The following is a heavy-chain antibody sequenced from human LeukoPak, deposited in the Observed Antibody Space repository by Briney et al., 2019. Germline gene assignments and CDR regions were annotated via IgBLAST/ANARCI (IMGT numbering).Heavy chain of an antibody. CDR3: ARRWMATIPYNWFDP. CDR1: GGSFSGYY. CDR2: INHSGST. J-gene: IGHJ5*02. V-gene: IGHV4-34*01. D-gene: IGHD5-24*01. Sequence: SETLSLTCAVYGGSFSGYYWSWIRQPPGKGLEWIGEINHSGSTNYNPSLKSRVTISVDTSKNQFSLKLSSVTAADTAVYYCARRWMATIPYNWFDPWGQGTLVTVSS.